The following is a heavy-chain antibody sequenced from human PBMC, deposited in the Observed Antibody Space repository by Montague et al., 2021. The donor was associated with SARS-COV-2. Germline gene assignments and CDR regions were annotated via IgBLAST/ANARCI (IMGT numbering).Heavy chain of an antibody. CDR3: ARPLVRGVPKAFDI. J-gene: IGHJ3*02. D-gene: IGHD3-10*01. V-gene: IGHV4-39*01. CDR2: IYYSGTT. Sequence: SETLSLTCTVSGGSITRNYYRGWIRQHPGKGLEWLSNIYYSGTTFIYPXXQSRVTISVDASKNKFSLDLTSVTAAETAVYYCARPLVRGVPKAFDIWGQGALVIVSS. CDR1: GGSITRNYY.